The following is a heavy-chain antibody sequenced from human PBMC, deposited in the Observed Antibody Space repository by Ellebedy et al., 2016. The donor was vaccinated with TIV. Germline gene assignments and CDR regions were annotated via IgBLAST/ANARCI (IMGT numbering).Heavy chain of an antibody. D-gene: IGHD5-24*01. CDR2: ISSDTLTT. J-gene: IGHJ4*02. CDR3: GRDMGRWLQFLGF. CDR1: GFTFSNFN. V-gene: IGHV3-48*04. Sequence: GESLKISCAASGFTFSNFNIIWVRQAPGKGLEWISYISSDTLTTEYADSVKGRFTISRDNAKNSAYLQMKSLRAEDTAVYFCGRDMGRWLQFLGFWGQGTMVTVSS.